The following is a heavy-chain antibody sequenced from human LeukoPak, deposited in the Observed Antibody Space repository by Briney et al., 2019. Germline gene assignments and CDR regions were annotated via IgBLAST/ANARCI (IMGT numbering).Heavy chain of an antibody. CDR2: TYYGGST. D-gene: IGHD4-17*01. J-gene: IGHJ1*01. CDR3: ARGHDYGVAWFQH. Sequence: SETLSLTCTVSGGSISRSSYYWGWIRQPPGKGLEWIGSTYYGGSTYYSPSLKSRVTISVDTSKTHFSLRLSSVTAADTAMYYCARGHDYGVAWFQHWGQGTLVTVSS. V-gene: IGHV4-39*02. CDR1: GGSISRSSYY.